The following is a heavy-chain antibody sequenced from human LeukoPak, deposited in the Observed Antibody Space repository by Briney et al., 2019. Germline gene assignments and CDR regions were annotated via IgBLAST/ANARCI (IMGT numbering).Heavy chain of an antibody. CDR3: AKDGEVGSYYGPVDY. D-gene: IGHD1-26*01. V-gene: IGHV3-43D*03. J-gene: IGHJ4*02. CDR2: ISWDGGST. Sequence: PGGSLRLSCAASGFTFDDYAMHWVRQAPGKGLEWVSLISWDGGSTYYADSVKGRFTISRDNSKNSLYLQMNSLRAEDTALYYCAKDGEVGSYYGPVDYWGQGTLVTVSS. CDR1: GFTFDDYA.